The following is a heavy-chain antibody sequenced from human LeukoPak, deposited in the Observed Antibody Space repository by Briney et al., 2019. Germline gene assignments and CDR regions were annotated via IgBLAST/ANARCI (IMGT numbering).Heavy chain of an antibody. CDR3: ARGIGANAFDYFNY. V-gene: IGHV3-23*01. J-gene: IGHJ4*02. Sequence: PGGSLRLSCAASGFTFSSYAMSWVRQAPGKGLEWVSAISGSGGSTYYADSLKGRFTISRDNAKNSLYLQMNSLRAEDTALYYCARGIGANAFDYFNYWGQGTLVTVSS. CDR1: GFTFSSYA. D-gene: IGHD4/OR15-4a*01. CDR2: ISGSGGST.